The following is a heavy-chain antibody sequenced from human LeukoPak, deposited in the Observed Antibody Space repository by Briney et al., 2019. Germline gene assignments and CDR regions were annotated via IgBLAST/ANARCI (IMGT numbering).Heavy chain of an antibody. CDR2: IYPGDSET. D-gene: IGHD3-22*01. CDR1: GYSFTSHW. CDR3: ARRYYYDTSGYYLAHDAFDI. V-gene: IGHV5-51*01. J-gene: IGHJ3*02. Sequence: GESLKISCKGSGYSFTSHWIGWVRQMPGKGLEWMGIIYPGDSETRYSPSFQGQVTISTDKSISTAYLQWSSLKASDTAMYYCARRYYYDTSGYYLAHDAFDIWGQGTMVTVSS.